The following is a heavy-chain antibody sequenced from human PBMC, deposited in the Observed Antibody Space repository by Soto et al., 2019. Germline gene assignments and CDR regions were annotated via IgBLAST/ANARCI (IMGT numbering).Heavy chain of an antibody. CDR3: AMVDNYVTPAPQDG. CDR1: GYIFVNYG. Sequence: VQMVQSGDVVRKPVSSVKVSCKAAGYIFVNYGIAWVLQAPGQGLEWMGWIRPYSGNTHYVSKVHGRLTMTTDTSTSTAYLDKGSLKSDDRAVYYCAMVDNYVTPAPQDGWGQG. D-gene: IGHD3-16*01. V-gene: IGHV1-18*01. CDR2: IRPYSGNT. J-gene: IGHJ6*02.